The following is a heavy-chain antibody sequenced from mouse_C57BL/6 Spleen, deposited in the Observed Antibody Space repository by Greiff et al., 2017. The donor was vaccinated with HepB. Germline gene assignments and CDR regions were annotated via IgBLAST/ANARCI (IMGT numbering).Heavy chain of an antibody. V-gene: IGHV1-81*01. CDR3: AKEGKLTTVVARGAY. J-gene: IGHJ3*01. D-gene: IGHD1-1*01. CDR2: IYPRSGNT. Sequence: VQLQQSGAELARPGASVKLSCKASGYTFTSYGISWVKQRTGQGLEWIGEIYPRSGNTYYNEKFKGKATLTADKSSSTAYMELRSLTSEDSAVYFCAKEGKLTTVVARGAYWGQGTLVTVSA. CDR1: GYTFTSYG.